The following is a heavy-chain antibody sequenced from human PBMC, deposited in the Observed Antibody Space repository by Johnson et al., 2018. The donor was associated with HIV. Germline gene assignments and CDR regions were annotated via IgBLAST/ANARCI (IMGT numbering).Heavy chain of an antibody. Sequence: EQLVESGGGLVQPGGSLRLSCAASGFTVSSNYMSWVRQAPGKGLEWVSGINWNGGSTGYADSVKGRFTISRDTAKNSLYLQMNSLRAEDTALYYCARAAAPYYYGSGSYYFDTFDIWGQGTMVTVSS. CDR1: GFTVSSNY. CDR3: ARAAAPYYYGSGSYYFDTFDI. J-gene: IGHJ3*02. D-gene: IGHD3-10*01. CDR2: INWNGGST. V-gene: IGHV3-20*04.